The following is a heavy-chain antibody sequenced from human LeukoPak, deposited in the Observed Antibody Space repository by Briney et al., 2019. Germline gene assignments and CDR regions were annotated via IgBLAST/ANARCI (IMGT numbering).Heavy chain of an antibody. J-gene: IGHJ4*02. V-gene: IGHV4-34*01. CDR2: INHSGST. Sequence: SETLSLTCAVYGGSFSGYYWSWIRQPPGKGLEWIGEINHSGSTNYNPSLKSRVTISVDTSKNQFSLKLSSVTAADTAVYYCAREGIMITFGGVIVXLPLDYWGQGTLVTVSS. CDR1: GGSFSGYY. CDR3: AREGIMITFGGVIVXLPLDY. D-gene: IGHD3-16*02.